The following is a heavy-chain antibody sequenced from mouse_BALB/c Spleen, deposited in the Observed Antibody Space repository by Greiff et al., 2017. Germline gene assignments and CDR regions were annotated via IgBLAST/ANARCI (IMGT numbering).Heavy chain of an antibody. CDR3: ARRDYYGYWYFDV. CDR1: GFDFSRYW. V-gene: IGHV4-1*02. J-gene: IGHJ1*01. CDR2: INPDSSTI. Sequence: EVQLVESGGGLVQPGGSLKLSCAASGFDFSRYWMSWVRQAPGKGLEWIGEINPDSSTINYTPSLKDKFIISRDNAKNTLYLQMSKVRSEDTALYYCARRDYYGYWYFDVWGAGTTVTVSS. D-gene: IGHD1-1*01.